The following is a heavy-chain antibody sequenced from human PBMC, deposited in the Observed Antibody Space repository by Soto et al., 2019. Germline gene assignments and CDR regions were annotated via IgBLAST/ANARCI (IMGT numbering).Heavy chain of an antibody. Sequence: AASVKVSCKASGFTFTSSAVQWVRQARGQRLEWIGWIVVGSGNTNYAQKFQERVTITRDMSTSTAYMELSSLRSEDTAVYYCAADSGQLRYDFWSGYYTDYYYGMDVWGQGTTVTVSS. V-gene: IGHV1-58*01. D-gene: IGHD3-3*01. J-gene: IGHJ6*02. CDR2: IVVGSGNT. CDR3: AADSGQLRYDFWSGYYTDYYYGMDV. CDR1: GFTFTSSA.